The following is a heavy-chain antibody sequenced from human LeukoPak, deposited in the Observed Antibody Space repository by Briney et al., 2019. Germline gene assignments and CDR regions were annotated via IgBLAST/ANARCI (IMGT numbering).Heavy chain of an antibody. CDR3: AKDLFPRYCSSTSCQLSFDY. V-gene: IGHV3-23*01. CDR2: ISGSGGST. J-gene: IGHJ4*02. CDR1: GFTFSSYA. D-gene: IGHD2-2*01. Sequence: GGSLRLSCAASGFTFSSYAMSWVRQAPGKGLEWVSPISGSGGSTYYADSVKGRFTISRDNSKNTLYLQMNSLRAEDTAVYYCAKDLFPRYCSSTSCQLSFDYWGQGTLVTVSS.